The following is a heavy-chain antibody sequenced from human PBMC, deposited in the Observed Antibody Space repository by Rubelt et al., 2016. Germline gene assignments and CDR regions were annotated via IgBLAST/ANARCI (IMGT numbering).Heavy chain of an antibody. CDR3: ARGGGVVVVPAATYFDY. CDR2: IYSGGST. J-gene: IGHJ4*02. D-gene: IGHD2-2*01. Sequence: VQLVESGGGVVQPGRSLRLSCAASGFTFSSYAMHWVRQAPGKGLEWVSVIYSGGSTYYADSVKGRFTSSRDNSKNTLYLQMNSLRAEDTAVYYCARGGGVVVVPAATYFDYWGQGTLVTVSS. CDR1: GFTFSSYA. V-gene: IGHV3-66*01.